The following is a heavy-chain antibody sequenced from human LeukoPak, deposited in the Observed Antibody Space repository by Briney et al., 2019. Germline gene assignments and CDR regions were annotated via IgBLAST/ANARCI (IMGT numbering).Heavy chain of an antibody. D-gene: IGHD6-13*01. V-gene: IGHV4-34*01. CDR1: GGSFSGYY. J-gene: IGHJ5*02. CDR3: ARIPLYSSRNNWFDP. CDR2: INHSGST. Sequence: SETLSLTCAVYGGSFSGYYWSWIRQPPGKGLEWIGEINHSGSTNYNPSLKSRVTISVDTSENQFSLKLSSVTAADTAVYYCARIPLYSSRNNWFDPWGQGTLVTVSS.